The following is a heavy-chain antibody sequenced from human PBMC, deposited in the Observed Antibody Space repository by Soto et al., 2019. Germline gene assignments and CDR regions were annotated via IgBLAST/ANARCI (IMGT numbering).Heavy chain of an antibody. CDR3: ARETAMALPAA. V-gene: IGHV1-18*01. D-gene: IGHD5-18*01. Sequence: QVQLVQSGAEVKKPGASVKVSCKASGYTFTSYAISWVRQAPGQGLEWLGWISAYNGNTKYAQKLQGRVTLTTDTSTSTAYMELRSLRSDDAAVYYCARETAMALPAAWGQGTLGTVSS. CDR2: ISAYNGNT. J-gene: IGHJ4*02. CDR1: GYTFTSYA.